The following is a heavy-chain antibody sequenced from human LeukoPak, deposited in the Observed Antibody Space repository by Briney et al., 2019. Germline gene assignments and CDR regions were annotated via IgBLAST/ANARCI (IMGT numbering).Heavy chain of an antibody. J-gene: IGHJ6*04. Sequence: GGSLGLSCAASGLTFSSYAMVWVRQAPGKGLEWVSSISGNGGSTYYADSVKGRFTISRDNAKNSLYLQMNSLRAEDTAVYYCAELGITMIGGVWGKGTTVTISS. CDR3: AELGITMIGGV. D-gene: IGHD3-10*02. CDR2: ISGNGGST. CDR1: GLTFSSYA. V-gene: IGHV3-23*01.